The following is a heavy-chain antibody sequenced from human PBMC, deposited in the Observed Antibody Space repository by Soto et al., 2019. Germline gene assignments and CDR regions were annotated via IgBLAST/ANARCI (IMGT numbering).Heavy chain of an antibody. J-gene: IGHJ4*02. Sequence: SETLSLTCTVSSGSINNHVWRWIRQPAGKGLEWIGHIYKSGTTTYNPSLKSRVTMSVDPPKNRFSLKLSSVTAADTAVYYCGRINGGSPDFWGQGTLVTVSS. V-gene: IGHV4-4*07. D-gene: IGHD2-15*01. CDR1: SGSINNHV. CDR3: GRINGGSPDF. CDR2: IYKSGTT.